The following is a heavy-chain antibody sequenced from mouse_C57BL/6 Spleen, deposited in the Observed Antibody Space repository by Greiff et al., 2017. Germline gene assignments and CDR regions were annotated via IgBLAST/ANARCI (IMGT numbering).Heavy chain of an antibody. Sequence: QVQLQQSGAELVKPGASVKISCKASGYAFSSYWMNWVKQRPGKGLEWIGQIYPGDGYTNYNGKFKGKATLTADKSSSTSYMQLSSLTSEDSAVYFCASPGGRSTMVTYYAMDYWGQGTSVTVSS. V-gene: IGHV1-80*01. CDR1: GYAFSSYW. CDR2: IYPGDGYT. D-gene: IGHD2-2*01. J-gene: IGHJ4*01. CDR3: ASPGGRSTMVTYYAMDY.